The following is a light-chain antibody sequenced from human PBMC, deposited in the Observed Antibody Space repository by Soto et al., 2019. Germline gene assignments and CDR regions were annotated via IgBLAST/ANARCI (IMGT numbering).Light chain of an antibody. J-gene: IGKJ2*01. CDR2: KVF. CDR3: MQGTHWLYT. Sequence: DVVMTQSPLSLPVTLGQPASISCRSSQSLVYSDGNTYLNWFQQRPGQSPRRLIYKVFNRDSGVPDRFSGSGSGTDFTLKISRVEAEDVGVYYCMQGTHWLYTFGQGTKLEIK. CDR1: QSLVYSDGNTY. V-gene: IGKV2-30*01.